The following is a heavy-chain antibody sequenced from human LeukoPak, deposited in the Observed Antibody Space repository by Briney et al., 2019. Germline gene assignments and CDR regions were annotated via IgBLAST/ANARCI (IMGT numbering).Heavy chain of an antibody. V-gene: IGHV3-21*01. J-gene: IGHJ3*02. CDR3: AGGLEYSSTDALDI. CDR1: GLTFSRYS. Sequence: GGSLGLSCAASGLTFSRYSANWVRQAPGKGLEWVSSIGSSGLYIYYADSVKGRFTISTDTAKNSLFLQMNSLRAEDTAVYYCAGGLEYSSTDALDIWGQGAMVTVSS. CDR2: IGSSGLYI. D-gene: IGHD6-6*01.